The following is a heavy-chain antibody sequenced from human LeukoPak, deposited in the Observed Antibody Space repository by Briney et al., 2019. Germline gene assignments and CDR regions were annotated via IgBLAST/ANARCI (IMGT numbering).Heavy chain of an antibody. CDR2: IYYSGGT. Sequence: SQTLSLTCTVSGGSISSGDYYWSWIRQPPGKGLEWIGYIYYSGGTYYNPSLKSRATISVDTSKNQFSLKLSSVTAADTAVYYCARNRMATIVHDAYDIWGQGTMVTVSS. V-gene: IGHV4-30-4*01. CDR3: ARNRMATIVHDAYDI. J-gene: IGHJ3*02. CDR1: GGSISSGDYY. D-gene: IGHD5-24*01.